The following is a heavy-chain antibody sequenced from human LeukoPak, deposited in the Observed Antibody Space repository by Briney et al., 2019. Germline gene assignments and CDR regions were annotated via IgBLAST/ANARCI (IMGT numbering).Heavy chain of an antibody. V-gene: IGHV4-39*01. J-gene: IGHJ3*02. CDR1: GGSISSSSYY. CDR2: IYYSGST. Sequence: SETLSLTCTVSGGSISSSSYYWGWIRQPPEKGLEWVGSIYYSGSTYYNPSLKSRVTISVDTSKNQFSLKLSSVTAADTAVYYCARHLDASISDAFDIWGQGTMVTVSS. CDR3: ARHLDASISDAFDI.